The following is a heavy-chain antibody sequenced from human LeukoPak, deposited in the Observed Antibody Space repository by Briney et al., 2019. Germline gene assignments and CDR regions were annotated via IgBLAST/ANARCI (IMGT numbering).Heavy chain of an antibody. J-gene: IGHJ4*02. V-gene: IGHV1-2*02. Sequence: ASVKVSCKASGYSFTDYYMHWVRQAPGQGFEWMGWIKPNDGDTNYAQKFQGRVTMTRDTSISTAHMEVSRLRSDDTAVYYCARANFLYCSSTTCLFDYWGQGTLFTVSS. CDR2: IKPNDGDT. D-gene: IGHD2-2*01. CDR3: ARANFLYCSSTTCLFDY. CDR1: GYSFTDYY.